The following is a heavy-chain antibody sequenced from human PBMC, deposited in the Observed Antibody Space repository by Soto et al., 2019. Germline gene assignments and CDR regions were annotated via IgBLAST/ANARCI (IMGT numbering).Heavy chain of an antibody. V-gene: IGHV1-18*01. D-gene: IGHD2-15*01. CDR3: ARAWTPIDY. CDR1: GYTFTSFG. Sequence: QVQLVQSGAEVKKPGASVKVSCKTSGYTFTSFGLSWVRQAPGQGLEWMGWISAYNGNTNDAQNFQGRVTMTTDTSTSTAYMELRSLRSDDTAVYYGARAWTPIDYWGQGTLVTVSS. J-gene: IGHJ4*02. CDR2: ISAYNGNT.